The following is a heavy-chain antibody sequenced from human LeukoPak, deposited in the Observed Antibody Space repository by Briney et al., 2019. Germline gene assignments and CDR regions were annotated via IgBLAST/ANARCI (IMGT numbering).Heavy chain of an antibody. Sequence: PGGSLRLSCAASGFTFSSYSMNWVRQAPGKGLEWVSSTSSSSSYIYYADSVKGRFTISRDNAKNSLYLQMNSLRAEDTAVYYCARLGSWQLVRYYYYYMDVWGKGTTVTVSS. CDR1: GFTFSSYS. D-gene: IGHD6-6*01. CDR2: TSSSSSYI. J-gene: IGHJ6*03. CDR3: ARLGSWQLVRYYYYYMDV. V-gene: IGHV3-21*01.